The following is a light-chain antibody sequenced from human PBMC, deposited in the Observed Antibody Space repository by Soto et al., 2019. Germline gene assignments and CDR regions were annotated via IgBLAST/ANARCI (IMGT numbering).Light chain of an antibody. Sequence: EIVLTQSPGTLSLSPGESATLTCRASQSVSTTYFAWYQQKPGQAPRLLIYGASSRATGIPDRFSGSGSGTDFTLTISRLEPEDIAVYYCQQFGNSPRTFGQGTKLEIK. CDR1: QSVSTTY. CDR2: GAS. J-gene: IGKJ2*01. CDR3: QQFGNSPRT. V-gene: IGKV3-20*01.